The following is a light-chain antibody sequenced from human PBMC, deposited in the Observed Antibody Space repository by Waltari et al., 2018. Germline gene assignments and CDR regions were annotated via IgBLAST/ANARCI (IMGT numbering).Light chain of an antibody. J-gene: IGLJ2*01. CDR2: LNSDGSH. CDR1: SGHSNYA. CDR3: QTWGTGIHVV. Sequence: QLVLTQSPSASASLGASVNLTCTLSSGHSNYAIAWHQQQPEQGPRYLMKLNSDGSHSKGDGIPVRFSGSSSGAERYLTISSLQSEDEADYYCQTWGTGIHVVFGGGTKLTVL. V-gene: IGLV4-69*01.